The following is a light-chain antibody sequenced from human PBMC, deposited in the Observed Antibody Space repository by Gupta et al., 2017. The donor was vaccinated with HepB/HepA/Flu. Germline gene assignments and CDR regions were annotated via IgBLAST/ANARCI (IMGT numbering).Light chain of an antibody. CDR1: QDISRF. CDR3: QQFKIYPLT. V-gene: IGKV1-9*01. CDR2: DAS. J-gene: IGKJ4*01. Sequence: DVQLTQSPSFLSATEGDRVSITCRASQDISRFLAWYQQKPVRVPKLLTSDASTLQSGVPSRFSGGGSGTEFTLTSSSLQPEDVATYYCQQFKIYPLTFGGGTKVELK.